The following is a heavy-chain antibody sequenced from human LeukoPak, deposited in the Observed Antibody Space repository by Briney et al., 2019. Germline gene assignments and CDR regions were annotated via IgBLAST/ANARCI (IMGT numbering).Heavy chain of an antibody. V-gene: IGHV1-69*05. Sequence: SAKVSCKASGNTFTSYDINWVRQAPGQGLEWMGGIIPIFGTANYAQKFQGRVTITTDESTSTAYMELSSLRSEDTAVYYCARGVVPAAILNWFDPWGQGTLVTVSS. CDR2: IIPIFGTA. J-gene: IGHJ5*02. D-gene: IGHD2-2*02. CDR1: GNTFTSYD. CDR3: ARGVVPAAILNWFDP.